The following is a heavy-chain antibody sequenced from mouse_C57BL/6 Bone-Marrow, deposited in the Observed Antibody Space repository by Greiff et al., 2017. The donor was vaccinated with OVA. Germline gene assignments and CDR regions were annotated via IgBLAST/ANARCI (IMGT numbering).Heavy chain of an antibody. D-gene: IGHD1-1*01. Sequence: EVQLVESGEGLVKPGGSLKLSCAASGFTFSSYAMSWVRQTPEKRLEWVAYISSGGDYIYYADTVKGRFTISRDNARNTLYLQMSSLKSEDTAMYYCTRGGTTVVPFAYWGQGTLVTVSA. CDR3: TRGGTTVVPFAY. J-gene: IGHJ3*01. CDR2: ISSGGDYI. V-gene: IGHV5-9-1*02. CDR1: GFTFSSYA.